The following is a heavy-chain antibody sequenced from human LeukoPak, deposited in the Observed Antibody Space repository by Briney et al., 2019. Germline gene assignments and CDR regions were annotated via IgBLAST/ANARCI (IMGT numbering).Heavy chain of an antibody. CDR1: GFTFTTYW. CDR3: APKVVGSTPFDY. J-gene: IGHJ4*02. D-gene: IGHD2-15*01. V-gene: IGHV3-23*01. Sequence: EGSLRLSCAASGFTFTTYWMNWVRQAPGKGLEWVSSISGSGGNTYYADSVKGRFTISRDNSKNTLYLQMNRLRAEDTAVYYCAPKVVGSTPFDYWGQGTLVTVSS. CDR2: ISGSGGNT.